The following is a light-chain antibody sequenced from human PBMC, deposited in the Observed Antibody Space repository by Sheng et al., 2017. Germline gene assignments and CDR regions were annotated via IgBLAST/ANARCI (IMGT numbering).Light chain of an antibody. CDR3: QQYGSLMYT. CDR1: QSVPSNY. J-gene: IGKJ2*01. Sequence: EIVLTQSPGTLSLSAGERATLSCRASQSVPSNYLAWYQQKPGQTPSLLIYAASSRATGIPDRFSGSGSGTDFTLTITRLEPEDSAVYYCQQYGSLMYTFGQGTKLEIK. V-gene: IGKV3-20*01. CDR2: AAS.